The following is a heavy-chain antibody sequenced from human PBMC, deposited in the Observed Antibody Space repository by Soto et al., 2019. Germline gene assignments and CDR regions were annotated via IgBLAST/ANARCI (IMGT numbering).Heavy chain of an antibody. CDR3: ARDGGYSSSSNYYYYMDV. V-gene: IGHV4-59*01. J-gene: IGHJ6*03. D-gene: IGHD6-6*01. CDR2: IYYSGST. CDR1: GGSISSYY. Sequence: SETLSLTCTVSGGSISSYYWSWIRQPPGKGLEWIGYIYYSGSTNYNPSLKSRVTISVDTSKNQFSLKLSSVTAADTAVYYCARDGGYSSSSNYYYYMDVWGKGTTVTVSS.